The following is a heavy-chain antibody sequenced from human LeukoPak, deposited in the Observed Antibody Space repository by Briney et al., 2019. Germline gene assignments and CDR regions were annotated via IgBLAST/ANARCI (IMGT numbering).Heavy chain of an antibody. CDR3: ARDRTPLPSPTDY. CDR2: ISAYTGNT. CDR1: GYTFTSYG. V-gene: IGHV1-18*01. J-gene: IGHJ4*02. Sequence: ASVKVSCKASGYTFTSYGITWVRQAPGQGPEWMGWISAYTGNTNYAQRLQGRVTMTTDTSTSTAYMELRSLRSDDTAVYYCARDRTPLPSPTDYWGQGTLVTVSS.